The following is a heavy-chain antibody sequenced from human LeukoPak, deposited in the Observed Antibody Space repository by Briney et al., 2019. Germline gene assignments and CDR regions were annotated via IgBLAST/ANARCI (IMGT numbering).Heavy chain of an antibody. CDR2: IYPDDSDT. CDR1: GYSFTSYW. CDR3: ARHGRYSSGSPWFGP. V-gene: IGHV5-51*01. Sequence: GESLKISCKGSGYSFTSYWIGWVRQMPGKGLEWMGIIYPDDSDTRYSPSFQGQVTISADKSISTAYLQWSSLKASDTAMYYCARHGRYSSGSPWFGPWGQGTLVTVSS. D-gene: IGHD3-22*01. J-gene: IGHJ5*02.